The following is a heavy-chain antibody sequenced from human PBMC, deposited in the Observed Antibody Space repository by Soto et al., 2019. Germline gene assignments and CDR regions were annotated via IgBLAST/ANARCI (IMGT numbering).Heavy chain of an antibody. CDR1: GFTFSSYA. V-gene: IGHV3-30-3*01. Sequence: QVQLVESGGGVVQPGRSLRLSCAASGFTFSSYAMHWVRQAPGKGLEWVAVISFGGDNKYYADSVKGRFTISRDNLKNMLYLQMNSMTVEETAVYYCARDQQMAYYYGSGLIDYYAKAVWGPGTTVTVSS. CDR3: ARDQQMAYYYGSGLIDYYAKAV. CDR2: ISFGGDNK. D-gene: IGHD3-10*01. J-gene: IGHJ6*02.